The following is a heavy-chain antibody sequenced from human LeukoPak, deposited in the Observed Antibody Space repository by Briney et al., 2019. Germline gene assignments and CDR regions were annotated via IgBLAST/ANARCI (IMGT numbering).Heavy chain of an antibody. CDR2: ISSTSSYI. Sequence: GSLRLSCAASGFTFSSYSMNWVRQAPGEGLEWVSSISSTSSYIYYADSVKGRFTISRDNAKNSLYLQMNSLRAEDTAVYYCARDLTFYQSGLDYWGQGTLVTVSS. V-gene: IGHV3-21*01. CDR3: ARDLTFYQSGLDY. D-gene: IGHD1-26*01. CDR1: GFTFSSYS. J-gene: IGHJ4*02.